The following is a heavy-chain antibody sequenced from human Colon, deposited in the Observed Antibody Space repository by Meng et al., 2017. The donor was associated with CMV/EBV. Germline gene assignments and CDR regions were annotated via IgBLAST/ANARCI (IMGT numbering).Heavy chain of an antibody. CDR1: GFTFSYHT. Sequence: GGSLRLSCAASGFTFSYHTIHWVRQAPGKGLEWVALISYDGSTKYYADSVKGRFNISRDNSDNTVYLQMDSLRRDDSGTYYCAKENVAVAGTSFDYWGPGARVTVSS. CDR3: AKENVAVAGTSFDY. CDR2: ISYDGSTK. V-gene: IGHV3-30*18. J-gene: IGHJ4*02. D-gene: IGHD6-19*01.